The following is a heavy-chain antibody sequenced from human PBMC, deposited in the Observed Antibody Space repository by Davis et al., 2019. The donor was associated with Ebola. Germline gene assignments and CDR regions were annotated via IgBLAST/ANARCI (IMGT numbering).Heavy chain of an antibody. CDR1: GDPIDSFY. J-gene: IGHJ5*02. Sequence: SETLSLTCKVSGDPIDSFYWTWIRQPPGKGLEWIGYVYHTGSTSYSPSLKSRVTISVDTSQNQFSLKLSSATAADTAVYYCARYNWHFGGFDPWGQGTLVTVSS. CDR2: VYHTGST. D-gene: IGHD1-20*01. V-gene: IGHV4-59*01. CDR3: ARYNWHFGGFDP.